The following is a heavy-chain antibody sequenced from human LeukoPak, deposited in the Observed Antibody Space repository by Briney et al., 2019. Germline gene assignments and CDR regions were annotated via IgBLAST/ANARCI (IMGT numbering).Heavy chain of an antibody. CDR1: GFTFSSYG. Sequence: GGSLRLSCAASGFTFSSYGMHWVRQAPGKGLEWVAVIWDDGSNKYYADSVRGRITISRDNSKNTLYLQVNSLRAEDTAVYYCARDANFGYDAFDIWGQGTMVTVSS. CDR3: ARDANFGYDAFDI. D-gene: IGHD3-10*01. CDR2: IWDDGSNK. V-gene: IGHV3-33*01. J-gene: IGHJ3*02.